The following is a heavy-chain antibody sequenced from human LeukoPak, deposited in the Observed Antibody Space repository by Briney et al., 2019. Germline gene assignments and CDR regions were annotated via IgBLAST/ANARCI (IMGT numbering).Heavy chain of an antibody. Sequence: GGSLRLSCAASGFPFSTYNINWVRQAPGKGLVWVSRINSDGSSTMYADSVKGRFTISRDNAKNTLYLQMNSLRDEDTAVYYCAKGAGNFDWSYHDYWGQGTLVTVSS. V-gene: IGHV3-74*03. D-gene: IGHD3-9*01. CDR3: AKGAGNFDWSYHDY. J-gene: IGHJ4*02. CDR2: INSDGSST. CDR1: GFPFSTYN.